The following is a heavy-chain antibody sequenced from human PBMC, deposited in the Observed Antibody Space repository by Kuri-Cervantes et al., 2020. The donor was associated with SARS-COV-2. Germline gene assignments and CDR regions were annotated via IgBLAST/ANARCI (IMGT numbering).Heavy chain of an antibody. CDR2: IYYSGTT. Sequence: SETLSLTCTVYGGSIYSTSYYWGWIRQPPGKGLEWIGSIYYSGTTDYSPSLKSRVTISVDTSKNQFSLKLSSVTAADTAVYYCARDFSGRLTGDHYYYYYMDVWGKGTTVTVSS. V-gene: IGHV4-39*07. CDR1: GGSIYSTSYY. D-gene: IGHD7-27*01. CDR3: ARDFSGRLTGDHYYYYYMDV. J-gene: IGHJ6*03.